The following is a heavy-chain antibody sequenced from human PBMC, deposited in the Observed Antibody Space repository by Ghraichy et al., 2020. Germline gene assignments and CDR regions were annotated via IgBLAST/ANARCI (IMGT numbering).Heavy chain of an antibody. J-gene: IGHJ3*02. Sequence: ASVKVSCKASGYTFTSYYMHWVRQAPGQGLEWMGIINPSGGSTSYAQKFQGRVTMTRDTSTSTVYMELSSLRSEDTAVYYCARDLHTESRYYYDSSGHLFDAFDIWGQGTMVTVSS. D-gene: IGHD3-22*01. CDR1: GYTFTSYY. CDR3: ARDLHTESRYYYDSSGHLFDAFDI. V-gene: IGHV1-46*03. CDR2: INPSGGST.